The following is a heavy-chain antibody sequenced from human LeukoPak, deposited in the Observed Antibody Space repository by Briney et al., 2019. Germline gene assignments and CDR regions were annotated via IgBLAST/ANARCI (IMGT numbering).Heavy chain of an antibody. CDR1: GYTFSSHG. CDR3: ARLWGSVSGYFDY. D-gene: IGHD2-21*01. V-gene: IGHV3-33*01. J-gene: IGHJ4*02. CDR2: IWYDGSDT. Sequence: PGRSLRLSCAVSGYTFSSHGMHWVRQPPGKGLEWVAAIWYDGSDTYYADSVKGRFTISRDNSKNMLYLQMDSLRAEDTALYYCARLWGSVSGYFDYWGQGTLVTVSS.